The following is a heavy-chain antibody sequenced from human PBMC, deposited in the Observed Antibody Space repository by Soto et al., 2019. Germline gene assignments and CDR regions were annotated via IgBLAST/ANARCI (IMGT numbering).Heavy chain of an antibody. J-gene: IGHJ3*02. V-gene: IGHV4-59*01. CDR2: IYYSGST. D-gene: IGHD3-9*01. Sequence: SETLSLTCTVSGGSISSYYWSWIRQPPGKGLEWIGYIYYSGSTNYNPSLKSRVTISVDTSKNQFSLKLSSVTAADTAVYYCARRSGYAFYIWSQGTMVTVSS. CDR1: GGSISSYY. CDR3: ARRSGYAFYI.